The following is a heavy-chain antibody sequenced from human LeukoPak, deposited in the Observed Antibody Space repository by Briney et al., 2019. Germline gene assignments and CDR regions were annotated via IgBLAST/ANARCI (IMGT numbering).Heavy chain of an antibody. J-gene: IGHJ4*02. CDR3: ARVISSGWYYFDY. Sequence: SETLSLTCAVSGGSISSYYWSWIRQPAGKGLEWIGHFYASGSTNYNPSLKSRVTMSVDTSKNQFSLKLNSVTAADTAVYYCARVISSGWYYFDYWGQGTLVTVSS. D-gene: IGHD6-19*01. CDR2: FYASGST. CDR1: GGSISSYY. V-gene: IGHV4-4*07.